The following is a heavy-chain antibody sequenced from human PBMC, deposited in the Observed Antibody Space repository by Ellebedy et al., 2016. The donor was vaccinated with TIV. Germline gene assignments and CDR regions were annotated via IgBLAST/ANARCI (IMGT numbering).Heavy chain of an antibody. Sequence: AASVKVSCKASGYTFTRYPIHWVRQAPGQRLEWMGWINAGNGNTKYSQKFQGRVTITRDTSASTAYMELSSLRSEDTAVYYCARERYSRVELDYWGQGTLVTVSS. D-gene: IGHD6-13*01. V-gene: IGHV1-3*01. CDR2: INAGNGNT. J-gene: IGHJ4*02. CDR1: GYTFTRYP. CDR3: ARERYSRVELDY.